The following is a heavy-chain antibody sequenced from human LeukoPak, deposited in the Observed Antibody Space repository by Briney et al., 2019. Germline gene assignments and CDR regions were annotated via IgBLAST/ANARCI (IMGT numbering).Heavy chain of an antibody. D-gene: IGHD6-13*01. CDR3: ARDPYSSSWTGDDY. Sequence: GASVKVSCKASGYTFTGYYMHWVRQAPGQGLEWMGWINPNSGGTNYAQKFQGRVTMTRDTSISTAYMELSRLRSDDTAVYYCARDPYSSSWTGDDYWGQGTLVTVSS. CDR1: GYTFTGYY. J-gene: IGHJ4*02. CDR2: INPNSGGT. V-gene: IGHV1-2*02.